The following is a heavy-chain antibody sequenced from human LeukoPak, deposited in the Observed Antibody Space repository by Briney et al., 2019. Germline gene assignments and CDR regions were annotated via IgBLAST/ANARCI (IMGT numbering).Heavy chain of an antibody. Sequence: SETLSLTCTVSGGSITSSNYYWGWIRQPPGKGLEWIGSFYYSGSTNYNPSLKSRVTISVDMSKNQFSLKLSSVTAADTAVYYCVYYYGSGSVEYWGQGTLVTVSS. CDR2: FYYSGST. V-gene: IGHV4-39*01. CDR3: VYYYGSGSVEY. D-gene: IGHD3-10*01. CDR1: GGSITSSNYY. J-gene: IGHJ4*02.